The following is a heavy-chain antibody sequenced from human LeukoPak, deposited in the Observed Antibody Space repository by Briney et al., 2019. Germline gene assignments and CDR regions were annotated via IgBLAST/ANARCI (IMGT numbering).Heavy chain of an antibody. J-gene: IGHJ4*02. CDR1: GFTFSTYE. Sequence: GGSLRLSCAASGFTFSTYEMNWVRQAPGKWLEWVSYISSTGSNIYYADSVKGRFTISRDNAKNSLYLLMNSLRPEDTAVYYCAATYYYDGSGDYWGQGTLVTVSS. CDR3: AATYYYDGSGDY. CDR2: ISSTGSNI. V-gene: IGHV3-48*03. D-gene: IGHD3-22*01.